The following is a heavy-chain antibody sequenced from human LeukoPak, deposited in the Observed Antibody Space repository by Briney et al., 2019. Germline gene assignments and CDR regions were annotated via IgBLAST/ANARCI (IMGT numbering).Heavy chain of an antibody. D-gene: IGHD5-18*01. V-gene: IGHV3-13*01. Sequence: GGFLRLSCAASGFTFSSYDMHWVRQATGKGLEWVSAIGTAGDTYYPGSVKGRFTISRENAKNSLYLQMNSLRAGDTAVYYCARVVKGDSYGYGMDVWGQGTTVTVSS. CDR1: GFTFSSYD. J-gene: IGHJ6*02. CDR3: ARVVKGDSYGYGMDV. CDR2: IGTAGDT.